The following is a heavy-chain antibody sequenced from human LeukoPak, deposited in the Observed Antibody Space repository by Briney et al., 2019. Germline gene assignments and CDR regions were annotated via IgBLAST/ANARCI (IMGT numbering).Heavy chain of an antibody. CDR1: GFTFSSYA. CDR2: ISYDGSNK. V-gene: IGHV3-30-3*01. J-gene: IGHJ5*02. CDR3: ARVMPTHWFDP. D-gene: IGHD2-2*01. Sequence: GGSLRLSCAASGFTFSSYAMHWVRQAPGKGLEWVAVISYDGSNKYYADSVKGRFTISRDNAKNSLYLQMNSLRAEDTAVYYCARVMPTHWFDPWGQGTLVTVSS.